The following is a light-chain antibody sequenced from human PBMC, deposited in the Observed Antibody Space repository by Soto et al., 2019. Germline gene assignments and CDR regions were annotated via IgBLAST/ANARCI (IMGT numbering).Light chain of an antibody. CDR2: YNN. CDR3: AAWDASLSAWV. CDR1: DSNIGSNS. J-gene: IGLJ1*01. Sequence: QSVLTQPPSAYGTAGQVVAVSCSGGDSNIGSNSVYWYQHLPRMAPKLLIYYNNQRPSGVPDRFSGSRSGTSASLAIVGLRSEDEAVYYCAAWDASLSAWVFGNGTKVTVL. V-gene: IGLV1-47*02.